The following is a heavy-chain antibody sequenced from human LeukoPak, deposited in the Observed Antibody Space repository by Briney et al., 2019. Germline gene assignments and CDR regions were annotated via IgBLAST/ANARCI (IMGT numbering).Heavy chain of an antibody. CDR3: ARDFFVHIAAADAFDI. V-gene: IGHV1-18*01. D-gene: IGHD6-13*01. CDR2: ISAYNGNT. J-gene: IGHJ3*02. CDR1: GYTFTSYC. Sequence: ASVKVSCKASGYTFTSYCISWGRQAPGQGLEWMGWISAYNGNTNYAQKLQGRVTMTTDTSTSTAYMELRSLRSDVTAVYYCARDFFVHIAAADAFDIWGQGTMVTVSS.